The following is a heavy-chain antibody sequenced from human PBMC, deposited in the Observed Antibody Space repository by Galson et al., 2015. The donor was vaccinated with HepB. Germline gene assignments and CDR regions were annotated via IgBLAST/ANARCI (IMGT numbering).Heavy chain of an antibody. V-gene: IGHV3-7*03. D-gene: IGHD1/OR15-1a*01. J-gene: IGHJ1*01. CDR1: GFSFSDSW. Sequence: SLRLSCAASGFSFSDSWMTWVRQSAEMGLEWVGNINEDGSEKGYLDSVKGRFTISRDNAKNSVLLQMDSLRADDTAIYYCARGNNPNKWGQGTLVTVSS. CDR3: ARGNNPNK. CDR2: INEDGSEK.